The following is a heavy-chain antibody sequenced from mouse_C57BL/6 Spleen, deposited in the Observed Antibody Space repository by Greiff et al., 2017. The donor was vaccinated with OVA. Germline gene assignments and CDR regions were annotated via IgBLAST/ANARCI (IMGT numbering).Heavy chain of an antibody. D-gene: IGHD1-1*01. J-gene: IGHJ1*03. CDR3: ARETITTVVAWDWYFDV. CDR1: GFTFSDYY. V-gene: IGHV5-16*01. CDR2: INYDGSST. Sequence: EVKVEESEGGLVQPGSSMKLSCTASGFTFSDYYMAWVRQVPEKGLEWVANINYDGSSTYYLDSLKSRFIISRDNAKNILYLQMSSLKSEDTATYYCARETITTVVAWDWYFDVWGTGTTVTVSS.